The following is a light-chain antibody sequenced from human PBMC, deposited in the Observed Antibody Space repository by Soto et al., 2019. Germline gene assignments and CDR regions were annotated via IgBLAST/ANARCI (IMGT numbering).Light chain of an antibody. CDR1: QSVRSSY. CDR3: QQYGSSPYT. V-gene: IGKV3D-20*01. J-gene: IGKJ2*01. CDR2: DAS. Sequence: EIVLTQSPATLSLSPGERATLSCRASQSVRSSYLAWYQQKPVLAPRLLLYDASSRATGIPDRFSGSGSGTDFSLNISRLETEDFAVDYCQQYGSSPYTFGQGTKLEIK.